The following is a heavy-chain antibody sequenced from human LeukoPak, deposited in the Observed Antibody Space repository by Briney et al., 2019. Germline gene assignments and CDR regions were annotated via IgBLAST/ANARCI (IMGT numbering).Heavy chain of an antibody. CDR3: ARGGSAAKYYFDS. V-gene: IGHV4-59*11. CDR1: NDSISPLY. D-gene: IGHD6-13*01. Sequence: PSETLSLTCTVSNDSISPLYWGWYRQPPGKGLEFIGYIFYSGTTNFNPSLKSRVTLSVDTSKNQFSLRLNSVTAADTAVYYCARGGSAAKYYFDSWGQGTLVTVSS. CDR2: IFYSGTT. J-gene: IGHJ4*02.